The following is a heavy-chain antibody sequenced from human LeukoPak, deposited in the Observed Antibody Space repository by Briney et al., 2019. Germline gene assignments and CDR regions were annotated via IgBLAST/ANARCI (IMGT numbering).Heavy chain of an antibody. V-gene: IGHV3-74*01. D-gene: IGHD5-24*01. J-gene: IGHJ4*02. CDR3: ASQRWLQSSFDY. CDR2: TNSDGSST. CDR1: GGSFSGYYW. Sequence: ETLSLTCAVYGGSFSGYYWMDWVRQAPGKGLVWVSRTNSDGSSTIYADSVKGRLSISGDNAKNTLYLQMNSLRAEDTAVYYCASQRWLQSSFDYWGQGTLVTVSS.